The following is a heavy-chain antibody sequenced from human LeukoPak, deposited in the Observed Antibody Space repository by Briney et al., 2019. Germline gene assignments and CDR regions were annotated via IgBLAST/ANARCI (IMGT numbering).Heavy chain of an antibody. J-gene: IGHJ6*02. Sequence: ASVKVSCKASGGTFSSYAISWVRQAPGQGLEWMGRIIPILGIANYAQKFQGRVTITADKSTGTAYMELSSLRSEDTAVYYCAGRFLEWLSPILYYYGMDVWGQGTTVTVSS. CDR1: GGTFSSYA. D-gene: IGHD3-3*01. V-gene: IGHV1-69*04. CDR3: AGRFLEWLSPILYYYGMDV. CDR2: IIPILGIA.